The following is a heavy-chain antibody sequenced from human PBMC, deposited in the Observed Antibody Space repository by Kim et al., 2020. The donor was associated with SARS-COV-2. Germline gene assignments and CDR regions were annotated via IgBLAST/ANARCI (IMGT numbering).Heavy chain of an antibody. Sequence: SETLSLTCTVSGGSISSYYWSWIRQPPGKGLEWIGYIYYSGSTNYNPSLKSRVTISVDTSKNQFSLKLSSVTAADTAVYYCARFGRRGGVFYGMDVWGQGTTVTVSS. CDR1: GGSISSYY. J-gene: IGHJ6*02. V-gene: IGHV4-59*08. CDR3: ARFGRRGGVFYGMDV. D-gene: IGHD6-13*01. CDR2: IYYSGST.